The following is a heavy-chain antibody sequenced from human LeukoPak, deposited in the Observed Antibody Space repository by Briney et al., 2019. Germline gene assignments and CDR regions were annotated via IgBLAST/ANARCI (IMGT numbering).Heavy chain of an antibody. CDR2: IWYDGTDK. D-gene: IGHD6-13*01. CDR3: ARALYSGRWYGMDV. Sequence: GGSLRPSCAASGFTFSDYGMHWVRQAPGKGLEWVAVIWYDGTDKYYTDSVKGRFTISRDNSKKTLYLEMNTLRAEDTAVYYCARALYSGRWYGMDVWGQGTTVTVSS. J-gene: IGHJ6*02. V-gene: IGHV3-33*01. CDR1: GFTFSDYG.